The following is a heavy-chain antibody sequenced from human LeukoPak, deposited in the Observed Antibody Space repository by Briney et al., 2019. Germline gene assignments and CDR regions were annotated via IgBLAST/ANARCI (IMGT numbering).Heavy chain of an antibody. CDR3: AKEFSATPRAAARTGDAFDV. D-gene: IGHD7-27*01. CDR1: GFTFNRYG. Sequence: PGGSLRLSCAASGFTFNRYGMHWVRQAPGKGLGWVAVISFDGKVSYYADSVKGRFTISRDNSKNTLDLQMNSLRPEDTAVYYCAKEFSATPRAAARTGDAFDVWGQGTMVTVSS. V-gene: IGHV3-30*18. CDR2: ISFDGKVS. J-gene: IGHJ3*01.